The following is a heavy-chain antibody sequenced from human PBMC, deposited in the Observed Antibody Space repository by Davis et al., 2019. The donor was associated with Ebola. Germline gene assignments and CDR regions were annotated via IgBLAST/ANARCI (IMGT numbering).Heavy chain of an antibody. CDR3: ARVRGQTERYFDY. J-gene: IGHJ4*02. V-gene: IGHV1-3*01. Sequence: KFQGRVTITRDTSASTAYMELSSLRSEDTAVYYCARVRGQTERYFDYWGQGTLVTVSS. D-gene: IGHD1-1*01.